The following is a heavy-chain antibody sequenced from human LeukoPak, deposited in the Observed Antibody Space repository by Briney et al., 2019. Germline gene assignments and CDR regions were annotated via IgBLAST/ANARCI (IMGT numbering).Heavy chain of an antibody. Sequence: SEPLSLTCAVYGGSFSGYYWSWIRQPPGKGLEWIGEINHSGSTNYNPSLKSRVTISVDTSKNQFSLKLSSVTAADTAVYYCARGLSSRAWFPIWGQRTMVTVSS. CDR3: ARGLSSRAWFPI. CDR2: INHSGST. D-gene: IGHD3-10*01. CDR1: GGSFSGYY. V-gene: IGHV4-34*01. J-gene: IGHJ3*02.